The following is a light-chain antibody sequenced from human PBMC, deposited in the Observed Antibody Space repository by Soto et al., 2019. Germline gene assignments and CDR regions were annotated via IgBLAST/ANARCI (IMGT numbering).Light chain of an antibody. Sequence: DIQVTQSPSSVSASVGDRVTITCRASQGLVNWLAWYQQKPGKAPKLLIYAASSFKSGVPSRFSGSGSGTDFTLTISSLQAEDFATYYWQQTNSFPLTFGGGTKVEIK. CDR1: QGLVNW. CDR2: AAS. V-gene: IGKV1-12*01. CDR3: QQTNSFPLT. J-gene: IGKJ4*01.